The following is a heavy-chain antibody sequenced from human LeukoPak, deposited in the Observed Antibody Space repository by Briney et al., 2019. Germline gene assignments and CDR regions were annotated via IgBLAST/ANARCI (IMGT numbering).Heavy chain of an antibody. CDR2: ISGDGGST. J-gene: IGHJ4*02. Sequence: PGGSLRLSCAASGFTVSSNYMSWVRQAPGKGLEWVSLISGDGGSTYYADSVKGRFTISRDNSKNSLYLQMNSLRTEDTALYYCAKGGYYGSGSYLDYWGQGTLVTVSS. D-gene: IGHD3-10*01. CDR3: AKGGYYGSGSYLDY. V-gene: IGHV3-43*02. CDR1: GFTVSSNY.